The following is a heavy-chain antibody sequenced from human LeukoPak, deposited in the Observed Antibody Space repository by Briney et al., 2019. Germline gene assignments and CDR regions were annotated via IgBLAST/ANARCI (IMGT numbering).Heavy chain of an antibody. CDR2: IRYDGSNK. V-gene: IGHV3-30*02. CDR3: AKGPRGYQLLPDAFDI. J-gene: IGHJ3*02. Sequence: PGGSLRLSCAASGFTFSSYGMHWVRQAPGKGLEWVAFIRYDGSNKYYADSVKGRFTISRDISKNTLYLQMNSLRAEDTAVYYCAKGPRGYQLLPDAFDIWGQGTMVTVSS. CDR1: GFTFSSYG. D-gene: IGHD2-2*01.